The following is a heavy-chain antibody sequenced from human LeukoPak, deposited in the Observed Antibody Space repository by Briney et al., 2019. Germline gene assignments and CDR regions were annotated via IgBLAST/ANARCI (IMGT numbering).Heavy chain of an antibody. V-gene: IGHV3-48*03. CDR3: AGLGITMIGGV. D-gene: IGHD3-10*02. CDR2: ISSSGSTI. Sequence: GGSLRLSCAASGFTFSSYEMTWVRQAPGKGLEWVSYISSSGSTIYYADSVKGRFTISRDNAKNSLYLQMNSLRAEDTAVYYCAGLGITMIGGVWGKGTTVTISS. CDR1: GFTFSSYE. J-gene: IGHJ6*04.